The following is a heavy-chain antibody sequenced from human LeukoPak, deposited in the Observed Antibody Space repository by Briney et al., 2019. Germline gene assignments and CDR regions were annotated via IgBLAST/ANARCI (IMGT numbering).Heavy chain of an antibody. V-gene: IGHV3-23*01. D-gene: IGHD6-13*01. J-gene: IGHJ4*02. CDR3: ARGGAAAGPTDS. CDR1: GFNFSIYS. CDR2: ISGSGEGT. Sequence: GGSLRLSCAASGFNFSIYSMNWVRQAPGKGLDWVSGISGSGEGTYYADSVKGRFTISRDNRKNTVYLQMHSLGADDTAVYYCARGGAAAGPTDSWGQGTLVTVSS.